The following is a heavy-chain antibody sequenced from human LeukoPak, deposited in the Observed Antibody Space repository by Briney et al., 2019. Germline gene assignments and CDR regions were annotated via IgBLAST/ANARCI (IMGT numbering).Heavy chain of an antibody. V-gene: IGHV3-9*01. J-gene: IGHJ6*03. CDR2: ISWNSGSI. D-gene: IGHD3-10*01. Sequence: GRSLRLSCAASGFTFDDYAMHWVRQAPGKGLEWVSGISWNSGSIGYADSVKGRFTISRDSAKNSLYLQMNSLRAEDTALYYCAKDTRSRGGYYYYYMDVWGKGTTVTVSS. CDR1: GFTFDDYA. CDR3: AKDTRSRGGYYYYYMDV.